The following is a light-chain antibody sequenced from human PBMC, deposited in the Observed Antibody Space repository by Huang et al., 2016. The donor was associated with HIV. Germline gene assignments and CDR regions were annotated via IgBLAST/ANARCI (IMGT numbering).Light chain of an antibody. CDR3: QQYGNSPLT. V-gene: IGKV3-20*01. CDR2: GAT. CDR1: QRVSTDY. Sequence: ETVLTQSPGILSLSPGERATLSCRASQRVSTDYLAWYQQKPGQAPRLLIHGATVRATGSPDRFSCSGSGTDFTLTINRLEPEDFALYYCQQYGNSPLTFGGGTEVEIK. J-gene: IGKJ4*01.